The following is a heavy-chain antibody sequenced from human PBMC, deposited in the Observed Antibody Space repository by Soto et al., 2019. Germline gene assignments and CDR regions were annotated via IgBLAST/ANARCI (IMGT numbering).Heavy chain of an antibody. J-gene: IGHJ4*02. D-gene: IGHD4-4*01. CDR3: ARYSNYKPFDY. CDR2: VIPIFGTA. CDR1: GVTFSSYA. V-gene: IGHV1-69*13. Sequence: VKGSCKASGVTFSSYAISWVRQAPGQGLEWMGGVIPIFGTANCAQKFQGRVTITADESTSTGYMELSSLRSEDTAVYYCARYSNYKPFDYWGQGTLVTVSS.